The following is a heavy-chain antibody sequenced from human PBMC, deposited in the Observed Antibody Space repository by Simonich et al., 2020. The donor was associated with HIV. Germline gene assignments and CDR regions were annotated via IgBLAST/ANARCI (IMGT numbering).Heavy chain of an antibody. V-gene: IGHV3-23*01. D-gene: IGHD3-3*01. CDR1: GFTFSSYS. CDR2: ISGRGGRK. Sequence: EVQLLESGGGLVQPGGSLRLSCAASGFTFSSYSMSWVRQAPGKGLEWVSAISGRGGRKYYADSVKGRFTISRDNSKNTLYLQMNSLRAEDTAVYYCAKDRYYNFWSGYYDYWGQGTLVTVSS. CDR3: AKDRYYNFWSGYYDY. J-gene: IGHJ4*02.